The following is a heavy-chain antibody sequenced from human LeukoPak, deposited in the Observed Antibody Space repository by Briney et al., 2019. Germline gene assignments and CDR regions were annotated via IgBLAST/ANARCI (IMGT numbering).Heavy chain of an antibody. Sequence: PSETLSLTCTVSGGSISSGSYYWSWIRQPAGKGLEWIGRIYTSGSTNYNPSLKSRVTISVDTSKNQFSLKLSSVTAADTAVYYCARDIGSSWFYMDVWGKGTTVTVSS. CDR1: GGSISSGSYY. D-gene: IGHD6-13*01. CDR2: IYTSGST. J-gene: IGHJ6*04. CDR3: ARDIGSSWFYMDV. V-gene: IGHV4-61*02.